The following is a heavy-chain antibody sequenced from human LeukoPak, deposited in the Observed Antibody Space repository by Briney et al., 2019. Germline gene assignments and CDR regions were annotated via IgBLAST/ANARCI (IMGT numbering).Heavy chain of an antibody. CDR1: GGSFSGYY. CDR2: INHSGST. CDR3: ARLRSSSWYDPYDDY. D-gene: IGHD6-13*01. V-gene: IGHV4-34*01. J-gene: IGHJ4*02. Sequence: PSETLSLTCAVYGGSFSGYYWSWIRQPPGKGLEWIGEINHSGSTNYNPSLKSRVTISVDTSKNQFSLKLSSVTAADTAVYYCARLRSSSWYDPYDDYWGQGTLVTVSS.